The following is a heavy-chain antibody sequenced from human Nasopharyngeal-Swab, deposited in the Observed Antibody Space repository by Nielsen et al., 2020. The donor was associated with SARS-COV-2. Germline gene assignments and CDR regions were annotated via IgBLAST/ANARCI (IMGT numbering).Heavy chain of an antibody. V-gene: IGHV3-33*01. CDR3: ARGRADDSSGYLIGRLITDDAFDI. CDR2: IWYDGSKK. J-gene: IGHJ3*02. D-gene: IGHD3-22*01. Sequence: RQPPGKGLERVAVIWYDGSKKYYGDSGKGRFTISRDNSKNTMYLQMNSLRAEDTAVYYCARGRADDSSGYLIGRLITDDAFDIWGQGTMATVSS.